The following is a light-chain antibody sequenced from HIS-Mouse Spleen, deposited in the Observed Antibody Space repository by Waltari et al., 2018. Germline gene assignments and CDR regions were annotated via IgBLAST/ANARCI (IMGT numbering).Light chain of an antibody. CDR3: YSTDSSGNHRNV. Sequence: SYELTQPPSVSVSPGQTARITCSGDALPKKYAYWYQQKSGQAPRLVIYEDSKRPSGIPERFSGSSSRTTATLTIRGAQVEDEADYYCYSTDSSGNHRNVFGTGTKVTVL. J-gene: IGLJ1*01. V-gene: IGLV3-10*01. CDR1: ALPKKY. CDR2: EDS.